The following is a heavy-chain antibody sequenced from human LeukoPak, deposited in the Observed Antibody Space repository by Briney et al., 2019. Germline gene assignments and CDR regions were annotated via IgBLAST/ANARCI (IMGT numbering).Heavy chain of an antibody. J-gene: IGHJ5*02. D-gene: IGHD3-22*01. Sequence: PSETLSLTCTVSGASIRSSYWSWLRQPPGKGLEWIGYTYYTGSTNSNPSLKSRVTVSVDTSMNQFSLKLSSMTAADTAVYYCARLDRSGYEMGGTWFDPWGQGTLVTVSS. CDR2: TYYTGST. V-gene: IGHV4-59*08. CDR3: ARLDRSGYEMGGTWFDP. CDR1: GASIRSSY.